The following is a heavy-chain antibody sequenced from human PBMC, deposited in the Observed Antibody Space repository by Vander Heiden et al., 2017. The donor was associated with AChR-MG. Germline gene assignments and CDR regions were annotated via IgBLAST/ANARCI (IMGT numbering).Heavy chain of an antibody. D-gene: IGHD2-21*01. CDR3: ARGDLNWFDP. CDR1: GYSISSGYD. CDR2: IYHSGST. Sequence: QVQLQESGPGLVQPSETLSLTCAVSGYSISSGYDWGWIRQPLGKGLDWIGSIYHSGSTYYNPSLKSRVTISVDTSKNQFSLKLSSVTAADTAVYYCARGDLNWFDPWGQGTLVTVSS. J-gene: IGHJ5*02. V-gene: IGHV4-38-2*01.